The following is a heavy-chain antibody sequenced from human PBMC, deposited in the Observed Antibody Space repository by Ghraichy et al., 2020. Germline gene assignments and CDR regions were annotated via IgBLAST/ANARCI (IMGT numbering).Heavy chain of an antibody. CDR2: ISDEGSYK. CDR3: ARGGYGALRYYYYYMDV. V-gene: IGHV3-30*04. CDR1: GFSFSPYA. D-gene: IGHD4-17*01. J-gene: IGHJ6*03. Sequence: GGSLRLFCAASGFSFSPYAMHWVRQAPGKGLEWVAVISDEGSYKYYADSMKGRFTISRDNSKNALYLQMNSLRAEDTAVYYCARGGYGALRYYYYYMDVWGKGSTVTVYS.